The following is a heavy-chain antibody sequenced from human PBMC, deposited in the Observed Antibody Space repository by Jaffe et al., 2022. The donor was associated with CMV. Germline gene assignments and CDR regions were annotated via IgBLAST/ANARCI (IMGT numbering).Heavy chain of an antibody. CDR3: ARIYYYGSGGYYMDV. J-gene: IGHJ6*03. D-gene: IGHD3-10*01. CDR1: GFTFSSYE. Sequence: EVQLVESGGGLVQPGGSLRLSCAASGFTFSSYEMNWVRQAPGKGLEWVSYISSSGSTIYYADSVKGRFTISRDNAKNSLYLQMNSLRAEDTAVYYCARIYYYGSGGYYMDVWGKGTTVTVSS. CDR2: ISSSGSTI. V-gene: IGHV3-48*03.